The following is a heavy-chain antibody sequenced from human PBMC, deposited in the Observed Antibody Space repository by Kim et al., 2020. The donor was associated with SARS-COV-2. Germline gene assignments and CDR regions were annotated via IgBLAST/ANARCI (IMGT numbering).Heavy chain of an antibody. CDR2: IHDNGRT. V-gene: IGHV4-39*01. J-gene: IGHJ4*02. CDR1: GGSIRSTSYF. Sequence: SETLSLTCAVSGGSIRSTSYFWGWVRQAPGKGLEWIGSIHDNGRTYYNPSLKSRVAISVDTSKNQFSLELNSLTAADTARYYCGSVTATPTGFDHWGQG. CDR3: GSVTATPTGFDH. D-gene: IGHD2-21*02.